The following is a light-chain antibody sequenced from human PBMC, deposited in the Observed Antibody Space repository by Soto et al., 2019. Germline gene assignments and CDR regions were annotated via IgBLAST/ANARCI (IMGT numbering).Light chain of an antibody. CDR1: QSVSSY. V-gene: IGKV3-11*01. J-gene: IGKJ2*01. Sequence: EIVLTQSPATLSLSPGERATLSCRASQSVSSYLAWYQQKPGQAPRLLIYDASNRATGIPARFSGSGSGTDFTLTISSLEPEDFAVYYCQQRSNWPRTLGQETKLEIK. CDR2: DAS. CDR3: QQRSNWPRT.